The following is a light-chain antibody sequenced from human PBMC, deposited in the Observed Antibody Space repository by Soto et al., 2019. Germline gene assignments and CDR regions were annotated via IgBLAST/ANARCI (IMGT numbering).Light chain of an antibody. J-gene: IGKJ1*01. CDR1: ESVSRN. V-gene: IGKV3-15*01. Sequence: EGVMTQSPGTLSVSPCERATLSCRASESVSRNLAWYQQKPCQAPRLLIYDASTRATGIPDRFSGGGSGTDFTLTISSLEPEDSAVYDCQQCNNWPRRFGQGTKVDIK. CDR2: DAS. CDR3: QQCNNWPRR.